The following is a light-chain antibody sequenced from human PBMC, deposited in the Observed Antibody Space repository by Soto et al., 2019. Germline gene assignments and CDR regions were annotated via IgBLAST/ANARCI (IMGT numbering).Light chain of an antibody. CDR2: RNN. V-gene: IGLV1-47*01. CDR3: AVWDDNLSVYVV. J-gene: IGLJ2*01. CDR1: SSDIGSNH. Sequence: QSVLTQPPSASGTPGQRVTISCSGSSSDIGSNHVFWYQQLPGTAPKLLIYRNNQRPSGVPDRFSGSKSGTSASLAISGLRSEDEADYYCAVWDDNLSVYVVLGGGTKLTVL.